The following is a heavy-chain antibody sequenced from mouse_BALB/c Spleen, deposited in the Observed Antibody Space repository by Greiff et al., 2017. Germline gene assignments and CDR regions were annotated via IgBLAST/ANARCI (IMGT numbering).Heavy chain of an antibody. D-gene: IGHD1-3*01. CDR1: GFTFSSFG. V-gene: IGHV5-17*02. J-gene: IGHJ4*01. Sequence: EVKVVESGGGLVQPGGSRKLSCAASGFTFSSFGMHWVRQAPEKGLEWVAYISSGSSTIYYADTVKGRFTISRDNPKNTLFLQMTSLRSEDTAMYYCARGLSSAMDYWGQGTSVTVSS. CDR2: ISSGSSTI. CDR3: ARGLSSAMDY.